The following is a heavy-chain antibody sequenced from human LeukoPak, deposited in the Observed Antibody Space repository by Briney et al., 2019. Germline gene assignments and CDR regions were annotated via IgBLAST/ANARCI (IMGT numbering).Heavy chain of an antibody. CDR2: INPSGGST. J-gene: IGHJ4*02. CDR3: ARELPGYNWNYMDPY. D-gene: IGHD1-7*01. CDR1: GGTFSSYA. Sequence: GASVKVSCKASGGTFSSYAISWVRQAPGQGLVWMGIINPSGGSTSYAQKFQGRVTMTRDTSTSTVYMELSSLRSEDTAVYYCARELPGYNWNYMDPYWGQGTLVTVSS. V-gene: IGHV1-46*03.